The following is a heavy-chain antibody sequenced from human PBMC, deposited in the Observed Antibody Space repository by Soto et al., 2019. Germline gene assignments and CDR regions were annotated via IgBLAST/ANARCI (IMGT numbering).Heavy chain of an antibody. CDR2: ISAYNGNT. CDR1: GYTFTSYG. CDR3: ARWAGVVGAATPPYYGMDV. D-gene: IGHD2-15*01. V-gene: IGHV1-18*01. Sequence: ASVKVSCKASGYTFTSYGISWVRQAPGQGLEWMGWISAYNGNTNYAQKLQGRVTMTTDTSTSTAYMELRSLRSDDTAVYYCARWAGVVGAATPPYYGMDVWGQGTTVTVSS. J-gene: IGHJ6*02.